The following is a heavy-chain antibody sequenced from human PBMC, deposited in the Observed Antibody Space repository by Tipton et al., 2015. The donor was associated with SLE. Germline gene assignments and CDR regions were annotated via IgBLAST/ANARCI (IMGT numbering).Heavy chain of an antibody. J-gene: IGHJ4*02. CDR2: ISSSSSTI. CDR1: GFTFSSYS. Sequence: SLRLSCAASGFTFSSYSMNWVRQAPGKGLEWVSYISSSSSTIYYADSVKGRFTISRDNAKNSLYLQMNSLRAEDTAVYYCATSSGYTYWGQGTLVTVSS. D-gene: IGHD3-22*01. V-gene: IGHV3-48*01. CDR3: ATSSGYTY.